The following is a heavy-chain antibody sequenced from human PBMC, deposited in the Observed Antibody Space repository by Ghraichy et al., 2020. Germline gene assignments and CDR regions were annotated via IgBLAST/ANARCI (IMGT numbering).Heavy chain of an antibody. J-gene: IGHJ4*02. Sequence: SETLSLTCTVSDSSISSGSYWGWIRQPPGKGLEWIGSISHSGSTYYNPSLKSRVTISVDTSKKQFSLKLSSVTATDTAVYYCARGDDGSGYYKRYYFDYWGQGTLVTVSS. D-gene: IGHD3-22*01. CDR3: ARGDDGSGYYKRYYFDY. CDR1: DSSISSGSY. CDR2: ISHSGST. V-gene: IGHV4-38-2*02.